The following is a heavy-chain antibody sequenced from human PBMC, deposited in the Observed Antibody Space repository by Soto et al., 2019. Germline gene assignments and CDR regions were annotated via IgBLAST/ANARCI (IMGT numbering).Heavy chain of an antibody. CDR3: ACRQSGATFIGDY. V-gene: IGHV4-39*07. CDR2: IYHSGST. Sequence: TSETLSLTCTVSGGSISSSSYYWGWIRQPPGKGLEWIGGIYHSGSTNYNPSLKSRVTISVDTSKNQYSLKLSSVTAADTAVYYCACRQSGATFIGDYWGQGTLVTVSS. D-gene: IGHD5-12*01. CDR1: GGSISSSSYY. J-gene: IGHJ4*02.